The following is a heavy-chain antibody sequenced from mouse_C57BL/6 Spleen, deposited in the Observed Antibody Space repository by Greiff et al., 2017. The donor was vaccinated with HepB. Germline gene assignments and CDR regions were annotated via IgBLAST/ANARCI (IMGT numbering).Heavy chain of an antibody. CDR3: ARRITTVDWYFDV. D-gene: IGHD1-1*01. Sequence: LVESGAELVKPGASVKISCKASGYAFGSYWMNWVKQRPGKGLEWIGQIYPGDGDTNYNGKFKGKATLTADKSSSTAYMQLSSLTSEDSAVYFCARRITTVDWYFDVWGTGTTVTVSS. J-gene: IGHJ1*03. CDR1: GYAFGSYW. CDR2: IYPGDGDT. V-gene: IGHV1-80*01.